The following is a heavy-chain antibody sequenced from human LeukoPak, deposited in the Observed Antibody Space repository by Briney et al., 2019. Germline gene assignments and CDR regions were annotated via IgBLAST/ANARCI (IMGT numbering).Heavy chain of an antibody. Sequence: GGSLRLSCAASGFTVSRKYMSWIRQAPGKGLEWVSVIYSGGSTYYADSVKGRFTISRDNSKNTLYPQMNSLRAEDTAVYYCARVDYGDYGFDYWGQGTLVTVSS. CDR3: ARVDYGDYGFDY. V-gene: IGHV3-66*01. CDR2: IYSGGST. CDR1: GFTVSRKY. D-gene: IGHD4-17*01. J-gene: IGHJ4*02.